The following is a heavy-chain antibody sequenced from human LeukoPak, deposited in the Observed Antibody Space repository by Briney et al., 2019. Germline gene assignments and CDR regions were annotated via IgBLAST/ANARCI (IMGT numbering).Heavy chain of an antibody. D-gene: IGHD6-25*01. V-gene: IGHV3-30*03. CDR1: GFTFSSYG. Sequence: GRSLRLSCAASGFTFSSYGMHWVRQAPGKGLEWVAVISYDGSNKYYADSVKGRFTISRDNAKNSLYLQMNSLRAEDTAVYYCARVRMQTLYSSGQNWFDPWGQGTLVTVSS. J-gene: IGHJ5*02. CDR2: ISYDGSNK. CDR3: ARVRMQTLYSSGQNWFDP.